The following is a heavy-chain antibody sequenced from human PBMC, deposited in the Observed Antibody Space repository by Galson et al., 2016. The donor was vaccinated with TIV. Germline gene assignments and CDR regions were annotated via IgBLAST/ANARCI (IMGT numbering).Heavy chain of an antibody. J-gene: IGHJ4*02. CDR2: ISAKSSYT. V-gene: IGHV3-11*06. CDR3: ARARGSIVGGTDYFDY. D-gene: IGHD1-26*01. Sequence: SLRLSCAASGFPFSDYYMTWVRLAPGKGLEWVSYISAKSSYTKYADSVKGRFTISRDNAKNSLFLQMNSLRAEDTAVYYCARARGSIVGGTDYFDYWGQGTLVTVSS. CDR1: GFPFSDYY.